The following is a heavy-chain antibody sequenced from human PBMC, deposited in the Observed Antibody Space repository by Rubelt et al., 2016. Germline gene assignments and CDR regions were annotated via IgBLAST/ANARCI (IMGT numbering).Heavy chain of an antibody. CDR1: GYTLTELS. V-gene: IGHV1-24*01. J-gene: IGHJ4*02. CDR3: ATESMIVAGGLNY. D-gene: IGHD3-22*01. CDR2: FDTEDGET. Sequence: QVQLVQSGAEVKKPGASVKVSCKVSGYTLTELSMHWVRQAPGKGLEWMGGFDTEDGETILAERFQGRGTITEDTSTDTAYMELSSLRSEDTAVYYCATESMIVAGGLNYWGQGTLVTVSS.